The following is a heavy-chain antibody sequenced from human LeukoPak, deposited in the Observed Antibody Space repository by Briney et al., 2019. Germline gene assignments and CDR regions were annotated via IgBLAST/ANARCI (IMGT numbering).Heavy chain of an antibody. CDR2: INWNGRIT. CDR3: ARGSVQLWLRDTYYYMDV. Sequence: PGGSLRLSCAASGFTLYDYAMNWLRQVPGRGLEWVSGINWNGRITEYADSVKDRFTISRQNTKNSLYLYMNNLGGEDTALYFCARGSVQLWLRDTYYYMDVWGKGTTVTVSS. J-gene: IGHJ6*03. D-gene: IGHD5-18*01. V-gene: IGHV3-20*04. CDR1: GFTLYDYA.